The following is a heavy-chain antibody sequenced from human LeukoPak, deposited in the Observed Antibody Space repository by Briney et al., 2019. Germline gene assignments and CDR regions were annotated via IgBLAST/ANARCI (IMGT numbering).Heavy chain of an antibody. CDR1: GFTFSNYV. J-gene: IGHJ4*02. CDR2: ISYDGSNK. CDR3: AKDFSYSQDY. V-gene: IGHV3-30-3*01. Sequence: GRSLRLSCAASGFTFSNYVIHWVRQAPGKGLEWVAVISYDGSNKYYADSVKGRFTISRDNSKNTLYLQMNSLRTEDTAVYYCAKDFSYSQDYWGQGTLVTVSS. D-gene: IGHD2-21*01.